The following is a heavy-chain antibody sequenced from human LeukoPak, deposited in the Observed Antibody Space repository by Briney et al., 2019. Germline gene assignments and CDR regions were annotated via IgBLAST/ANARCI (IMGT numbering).Heavy chain of an antibody. CDR2: INHSGST. CDR3: AREMVRAEDY. V-gene: IGHV4-34*01. J-gene: IGHJ4*02. Sequence: PSETLSLTCAVYGGSFSGYYWSWIRQPPGKGLEWIGEINHSGSTNYNPPLKSRVTISVDTSKNQFSLKPSSVTAADTAVYYCAREMVRAEDYWGQGTLVTVSS. CDR1: GGSFSGYY. D-gene: IGHD3-10*01.